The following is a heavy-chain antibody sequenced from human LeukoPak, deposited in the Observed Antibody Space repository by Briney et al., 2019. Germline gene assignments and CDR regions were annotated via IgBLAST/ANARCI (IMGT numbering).Heavy chain of an antibody. CDR1: GFTFSSYA. Sequence: PGRSLRLSCAASGFTFSSYAMHWVRPAPGKELEGVAVISYDGRNKYYAASVKGRFTISSDNSKNTLYLQMNSQRAEDTAVYYCSRAELQLVLRDIGYWGKGTLVTVSS. J-gene: IGHJ4*02. V-gene: IGHV3-30*04. CDR3: SRAELQLVLRDIGY. D-gene: IGHD6-13*01. CDR2: ISYDGRNK.